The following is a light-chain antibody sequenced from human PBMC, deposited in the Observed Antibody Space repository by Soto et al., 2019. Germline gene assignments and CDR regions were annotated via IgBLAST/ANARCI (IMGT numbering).Light chain of an antibody. Sequence: EIVLTQSPGTLSLSPGERATLSCRTSQTVCSTCLAWYQQKPGQAPRLLISGASNRATGIPDRFSGSGSGTDFTLTITRLEPDDFAVYYCQQYGRSPGFTFGPGTKVDIK. CDR1: QTVCSTC. J-gene: IGKJ3*01. CDR2: GAS. CDR3: QQYGRSPGFT. V-gene: IGKV3-20*01.